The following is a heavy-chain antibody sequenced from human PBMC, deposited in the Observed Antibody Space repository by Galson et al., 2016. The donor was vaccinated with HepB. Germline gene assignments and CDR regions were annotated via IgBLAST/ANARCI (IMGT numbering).Heavy chain of an antibody. D-gene: IGHD3-10*01. CDR2: VTWNSGSM. CDR3: AKDLSRGSGSYYSRYYYYGVDV. Sequence: SLRLSCATSGFNFDDYAMHWVRQGPGKGLEWVSSVTWNSGSMGYADSVKGRFTISRDSAKTSLYLQMNSLRPEDTALYYCAKDLSRGSGSYYSRYYYYGVDVWGRGTTVTVSS. V-gene: IGHV3-9*01. J-gene: IGHJ6*02. CDR1: GFNFDDYA.